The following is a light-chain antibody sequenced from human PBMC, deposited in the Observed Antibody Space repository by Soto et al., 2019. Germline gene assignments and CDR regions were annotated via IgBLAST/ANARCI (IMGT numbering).Light chain of an antibody. Sequence: DIQMTQSPSSLSASVGDRVTITCRASQTVTTFLHWYQQKPGKAPKLLISAASSLRAGVPSRFSGSGSGTVFTLTISSLQPEDFATYYCQQSYSSLRTVGPGTNVEV. J-gene: IGKJ1*01. CDR2: AAS. V-gene: IGKV1-39*01. CDR3: QQSYSSLRT. CDR1: QTVTTF.